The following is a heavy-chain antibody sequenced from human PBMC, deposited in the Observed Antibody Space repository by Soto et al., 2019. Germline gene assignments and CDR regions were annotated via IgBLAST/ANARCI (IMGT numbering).Heavy chain of an antibody. CDR1: GGSISSSSYY. CDR2: IYYSGST. J-gene: IGHJ3*02. D-gene: IGHD5-18*01. V-gene: IGHV4-39*01. Sequence: SETLSLTCTVSGGSISSSSYYWGWIRQPPGKGLEWIGSIYYSGSTYYNPSLKSRVTISVDTSKNQFSLELSSVTAADTAVYYCARRSSSYGYSGAFDIWGQGTMVTV. CDR3: ARRSSSYGYSGAFDI.